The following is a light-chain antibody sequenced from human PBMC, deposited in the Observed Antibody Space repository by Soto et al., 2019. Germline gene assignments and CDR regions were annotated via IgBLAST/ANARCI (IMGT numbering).Light chain of an antibody. J-gene: IGKJ1*01. CDR3: QQYSKWPPRT. Sequence: EIVMTQSPVTPSVSPGEGATLSCRASQSVSSNLTWYLQAPGQAPRLLIFDSSTSATGSPARFSGSGSGTDFTLSIGSLQSEGFAVHDCQQYSKWPPRTFGQGTKVYIK. V-gene: IGKV3-15*01. CDR2: DSS. CDR1: QSVSSN.